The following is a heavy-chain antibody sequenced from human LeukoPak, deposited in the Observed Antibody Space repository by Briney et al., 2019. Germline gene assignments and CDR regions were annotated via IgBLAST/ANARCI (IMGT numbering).Heavy chain of an antibody. Sequence: GGALRLSCAASGFTFSSYSMNWVRQAPGKGLEWVSSISSSSSYIYYADSVKGRFTISSDNAKNSLYLQMNSLRAEDTAVYYCARDSSGYSYGLTFDAFDIWGQGTMVTVSS. D-gene: IGHD5-18*01. V-gene: IGHV3-21*01. CDR2: ISSSSSYI. CDR3: ARDSSGYSYGLTFDAFDI. CDR1: GFTFSSYS. J-gene: IGHJ3*02.